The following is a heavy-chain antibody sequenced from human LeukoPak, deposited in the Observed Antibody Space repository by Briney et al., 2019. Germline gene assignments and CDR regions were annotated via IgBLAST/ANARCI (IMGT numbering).Heavy chain of an antibody. D-gene: IGHD2-2*01. CDR1: GFTFTSYA. J-gene: IGHJ4*02. CDR3: AKDRSSTLYYFDY. CDR2: VGGSDGNT. Sequence: GGSLRLSCAASGFTFTSYAMNWVRQAPGKGLEWVSGVGGSDGNTYYADSVKGRVTISRDNSKNTLYLQMNSLRAEDTAVYYCAKDRSSTLYYFDYWGQGTLVAVSS. V-gene: IGHV3-23*01.